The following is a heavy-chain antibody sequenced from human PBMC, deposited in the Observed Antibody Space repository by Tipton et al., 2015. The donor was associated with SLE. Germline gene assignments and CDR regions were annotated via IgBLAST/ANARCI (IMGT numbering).Heavy chain of an antibody. J-gene: IGHJ3*02. D-gene: IGHD2-15*01. CDR3: AFVVSTPGAFDI. CDR2: ISSSSSTI. CDR1: GFTFSSYS. V-gene: IGHV3-48*01. Sequence: SLRLSCAASGFTFSSYSMNWVRQAPGKGLEWVSYISSSSSTIYYADSVKGRFTISRDNAKNSLYLQMNSLRAEDTAVYYCAFVVSTPGAFDIWGQGTMVTVSS.